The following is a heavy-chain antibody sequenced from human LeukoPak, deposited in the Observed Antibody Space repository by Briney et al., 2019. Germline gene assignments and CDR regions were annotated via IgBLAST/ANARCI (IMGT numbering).Heavy chain of an antibody. D-gene: IGHD3-22*01. CDR2: IDSTSKYI. V-gene: IGHV3-21*01. J-gene: IGHJ4*02. CDR3: ARNYYDGSAYYYGDY. CDR1: GFTFSSYS. Sequence: GGSLRLSCAASGFTFSSYSMNWVRQARGQGLEWVSSIDSTSKYIFYADSVKGRFTISRDNAKNSLYLQMDSLRVEDTAVYYCARNYYDGSAYYYGDYWGQGTLVTVSS.